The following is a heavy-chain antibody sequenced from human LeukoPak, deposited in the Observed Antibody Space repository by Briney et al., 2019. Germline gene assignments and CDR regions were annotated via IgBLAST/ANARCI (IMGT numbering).Heavy chain of an antibody. CDR1: GFTFSTYD. CDR2: ISSRSSYI. J-gene: IGHJ4*02. V-gene: IGHV3-21*01. D-gene: IGHD2-15*01. Sequence: PGGSLRLSCAASGFTFSTYDMNWVRQAPGKGREWVSSISSRSSYIYYADSVKGRFTISRDNAKNSLSLQMNSLRAEDTAVYYCARDDGGLAGTHYFDYWGQGTLVTVSS. CDR3: ARDDGGLAGTHYFDY.